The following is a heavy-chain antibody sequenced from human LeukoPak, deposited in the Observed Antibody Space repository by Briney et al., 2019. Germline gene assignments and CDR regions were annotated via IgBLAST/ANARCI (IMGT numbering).Heavy chain of an antibody. V-gene: IGHV1-2*02. D-gene: IGHD1-14*01. CDR3: ARVSSPLQYNWFDP. J-gene: IGHJ5*02. CDR2: INPNSGGT. Sequence: GASVKVSCKASGYTFTSYAMHWVRQAPGQRLEWMGWINPNSGGTNYAQKFQGRVTMTRDTSISTAYMELSRLRSDDTAVYYCARVSSPLQYNWFDPWGQGTLVTVSS. CDR1: GYTFTSYA.